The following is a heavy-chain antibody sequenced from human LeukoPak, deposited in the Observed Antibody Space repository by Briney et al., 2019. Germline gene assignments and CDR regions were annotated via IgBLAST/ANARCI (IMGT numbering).Heavy chain of an antibody. D-gene: IGHD3-3*01. J-gene: IGHJ3*02. Sequence: GGSLRLSCAASGFTFNNYALTWVRQTPGKGLECVSAISGDGVSPYYADSVKGRFTISRDNAKNSLYLQMNSLRAEDTAVYYCARGISLLAFWSGYYDAFDIWGQGTMVTVSS. CDR2: ISGDGVSP. V-gene: IGHV3-21*01. CDR3: ARGISLLAFWSGYYDAFDI. CDR1: GFTFNNYA.